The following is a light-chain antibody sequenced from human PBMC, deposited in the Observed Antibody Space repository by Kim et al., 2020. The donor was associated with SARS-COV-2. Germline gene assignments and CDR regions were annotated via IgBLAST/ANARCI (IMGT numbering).Light chain of an antibody. CDR3: SSYTSSSTLYV. CDR2: DVN. V-gene: IGLV2-14*03. Sequence: QSITISCTGTSSDVGGYNFVSWYQQHPDKAPKLMIYDVNKRPSGVSNRFSGSKSGNTASLTISGLQAEDEADYYCSSYTSSSTLYVFGAGTKVTVL. CDR1: SSDVGGYNF. J-gene: IGLJ1*01.